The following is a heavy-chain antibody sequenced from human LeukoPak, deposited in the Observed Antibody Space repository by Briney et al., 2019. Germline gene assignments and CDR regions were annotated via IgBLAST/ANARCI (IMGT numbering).Heavy chain of an antibody. CDR3: ARVDYDSSGYGPSGY. J-gene: IGHJ4*02. CDR2: INPSGGST. V-gene: IGHV1-46*01. Sequence: ASVKVSCKASRYTFTSYYMHWVRQAPGQGLEWMEIINPSGGSTNYAQNFQGRVTMTRDTSTSTVYMELSSLRSEDTAVYYCARVDYDSSGYGPSGYWGQGTLVTVSS. D-gene: IGHD3-22*01. CDR1: RYTFTSYY.